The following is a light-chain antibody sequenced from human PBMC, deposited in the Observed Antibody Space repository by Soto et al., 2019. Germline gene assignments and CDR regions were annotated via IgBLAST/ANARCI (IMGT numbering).Light chain of an antibody. CDR2: TAS. CDR1: QSISTY. V-gene: IGKV1-39*01. J-gene: IGKJ5*01. Sequence: IQMTQSPSSLSASVGDRVTITCRASQSISTYLNWYQQTPGEAPKLLIYTASSLQSGVPSRFSGSRSGTDFTLTISSLQPEDFATYYCQQSYSTPITFGQGTRLEIK. CDR3: QQSYSTPIT.